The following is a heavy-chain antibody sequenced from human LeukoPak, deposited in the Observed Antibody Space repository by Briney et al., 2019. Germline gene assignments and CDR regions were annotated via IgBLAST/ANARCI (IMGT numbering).Heavy chain of an antibody. V-gene: IGHV3-43*01. Sequence: RRDYAGSVKGRFTISRDNSKNSLFLQMSSLTFEDTALYFCAKDRTGFSSGYSMDVWGKGTMVTVSS. J-gene: IGHJ6*03. D-gene: IGHD3-22*01. CDR2: RR. CDR3: AKDRTGFSSGYSMDV.